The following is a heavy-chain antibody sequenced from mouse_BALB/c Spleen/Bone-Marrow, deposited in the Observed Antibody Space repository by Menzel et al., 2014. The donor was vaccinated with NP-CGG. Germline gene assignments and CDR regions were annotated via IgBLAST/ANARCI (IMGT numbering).Heavy chain of an antibody. J-gene: IGHJ2*01. CDR1: GYTFTSYW. V-gene: IGHV1-87*01. CDR3: ARGFPFDY. Sequence: LVESGAELARPGASVKLSCKASGYTFTSYWMQWVKQRPGQGLEWIGAIYPGDGDTRYTQKFEGKATLTADKSSSTAYMQLSSLASEDSAVYYCARGFPFDYWGQGTTLTVSS. CDR2: IYPGDGDT.